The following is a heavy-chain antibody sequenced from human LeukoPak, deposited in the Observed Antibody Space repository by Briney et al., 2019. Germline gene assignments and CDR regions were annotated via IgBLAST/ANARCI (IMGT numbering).Heavy chain of an antibody. CDR3: AKYAYNWNAPDGFDM. V-gene: IGHV3-30*18. Sequence: PGGSLRLSCRASRFSFSDYDMHWVRQAPGKGLEWVAVISSDGSRKHYGDSVKGRFTISRDNSESTLFLQTNSLRTDDTSVYFCAKYAYNWNAPDGFDMWGQGTMVIVSS. D-gene: IGHD1-1*01. CDR2: ISSDGSRK. CDR1: RFSFSDYD. J-gene: IGHJ3*02.